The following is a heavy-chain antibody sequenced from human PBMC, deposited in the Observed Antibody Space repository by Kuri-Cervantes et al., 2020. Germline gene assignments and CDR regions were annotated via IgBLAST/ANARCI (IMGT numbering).Heavy chain of an antibody. CDR1: GFTFSDYY. CDR2: ISSSGSTI. V-gene: IGHV3-11*04. J-gene: IGHJ3*02. CDR3: ARGGTAVADAFDI. D-gene: IGHD2-21*02. Sequence: GGSLRLSCAASGFTFSDYYMSWIRQAPGKGLEWVSYISSSGSTIYYADSVKGRFTISRDNSKNTLYLQMNSLRAEDTAVYYCARGGTAVADAFDIWGQGTMVTVSS.